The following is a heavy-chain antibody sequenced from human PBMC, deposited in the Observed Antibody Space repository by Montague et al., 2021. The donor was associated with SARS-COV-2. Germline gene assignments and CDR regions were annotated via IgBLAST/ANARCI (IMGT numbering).Heavy chain of an antibody. CDR3: ASQVPDFWSGIDY. D-gene: IGHD3-3*01. V-gene: IGHV4-59*01. J-gene: IGHJ4*02. CDR2: IYYSGST. CDR1: GGSISSYC. Sequence: SETLPLTCTVSGGSISSYCWSWIRQPPGKGLEWIGYIYYSGSTNYNPSLKSRVTISVDTSKNQFSLKLSSVTAADTAVYYCASQVPDFWSGIDYWGQGTLVTVSS.